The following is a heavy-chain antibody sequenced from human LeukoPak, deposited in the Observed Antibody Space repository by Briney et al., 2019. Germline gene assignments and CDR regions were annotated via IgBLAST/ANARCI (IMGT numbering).Heavy chain of an antibody. Sequence: GSLRLSCAASGNYWMHWVRQVPGKGLVRFSHINSDGSWTSYADSVKGRFTISKDNAKNTVYLQMNSLRAEDTAVYYCVSFYETYWGRGTLVTVSS. D-gene: IGHD2/OR15-2a*01. CDR1: GNYW. J-gene: IGHJ4*02. CDR3: VSFYETY. CDR2: INSDGSWT. V-gene: IGHV3-74*01.